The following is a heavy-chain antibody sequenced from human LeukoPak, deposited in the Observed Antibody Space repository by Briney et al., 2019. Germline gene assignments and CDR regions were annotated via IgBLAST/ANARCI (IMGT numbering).Heavy chain of an antibody. Sequence: PGGSLRLSCAASGFTFSAYGMHWVRQAPGRGLEWVAFIRFDGSNKYYADSVKGRFIISRDNSKNTLYLQMNSLRAEDTAVYYCAKVRVVGDYNWFFDLWGRGTLVTVSS. D-gene: IGHD4-17*01. V-gene: IGHV3-30*02. CDR3: AKVRVVGDYNWFFDL. CDR2: IRFDGSNK. CDR1: GFTFSAYG. J-gene: IGHJ2*01.